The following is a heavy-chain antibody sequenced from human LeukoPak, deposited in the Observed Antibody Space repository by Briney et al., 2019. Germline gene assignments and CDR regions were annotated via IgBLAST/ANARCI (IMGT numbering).Heavy chain of an antibody. J-gene: IGHJ4*02. D-gene: IGHD2-2*01. CDR3: ASEGYRSSTSCPFDY. CDR1: GFTFSSYG. Sequence: PGGSLRLSCAASGFTFSSYGMHWVRQAPGKGLEWVAVIWYDGSNKYYADSVKGRFTISRDNSKNTLYLQMNSLRAEDTAVYYCASEGYRSSTSCPFDYWGQGTLVTVSS. V-gene: IGHV3-33*01. CDR2: IWYDGSNK.